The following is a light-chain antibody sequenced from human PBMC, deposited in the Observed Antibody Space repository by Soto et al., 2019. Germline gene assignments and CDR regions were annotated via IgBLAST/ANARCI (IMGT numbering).Light chain of an antibody. V-gene: IGKV3-20*01. CDR3: QQYVGSPLT. CDR1: QSVSSND. J-gene: IGKJ5*01. CDR2: AAS. Sequence: EIVLTQSPGTLSLSPGERATISCRASQSVSSNDLAWYQQKPGQAPRLLIYAASSRATGIPDRFSGSGSGTDFTLTISRLEPEDFAVYHCQQYVGSPLTFGQGTRLEIK.